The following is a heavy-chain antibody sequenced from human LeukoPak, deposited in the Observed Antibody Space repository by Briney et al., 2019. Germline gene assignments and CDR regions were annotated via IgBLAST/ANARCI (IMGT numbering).Heavy chain of an antibody. CDR1: GFTFSSYW. Sequence: GGSLRLSCAASGFTFSSYWMSWVRQAPGKGLEWVANIKQDGSEKYYVDSVKGRFTISRDNAKNSLYLQMNSLRAEDTAVYYCARSVDSSSWYYMDVWGKGTTVTVSS. D-gene: IGHD6-13*01. V-gene: IGHV3-7*01. CDR2: IKQDGSEK. J-gene: IGHJ6*03. CDR3: ARSVDSSSWYYMDV.